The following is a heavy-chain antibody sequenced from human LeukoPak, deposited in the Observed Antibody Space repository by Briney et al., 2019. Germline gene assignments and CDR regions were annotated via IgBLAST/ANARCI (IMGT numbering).Heavy chain of an antibody. V-gene: IGHV3-23*01. CDR1: GFTFSSFG. J-gene: IGHJ4*02. CDR3: AKFSGTFFDYYDSSGYYHEFDY. Sequence: GGSLRLSCAAFGFTFSSFGMSWVRQAPGKGLEWVSTISGSGGSTYYADSVKGRLTISRDNSKNTLYLQMNSLRAEDTAVYYCAKFSGTFFDYYDSSGYYHEFDYRGQGTLVTVSS. D-gene: IGHD3-22*01. CDR2: ISGSGGST.